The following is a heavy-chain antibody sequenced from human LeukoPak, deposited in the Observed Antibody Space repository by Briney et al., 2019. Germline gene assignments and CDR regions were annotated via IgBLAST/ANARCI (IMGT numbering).Heavy chain of an antibody. CDR2: MNPNSGNT. V-gene: IGHV1-8*01. CDR3: ARGFADSGYDYYAFDI. Sequence: ASVKVSCKASGYTFTSYDINWVRQATGQGLEWMGWMNPNSGNTGYAQKFQGRVTMTRSTSISTAYMELSSLRSEDTAVYYCARGFADSGYDYYAFDIWGQGTMVTVSS. D-gene: IGHD5-12*01. CDR1: GYTFTSYD. J-gene: IGHJ3*02.